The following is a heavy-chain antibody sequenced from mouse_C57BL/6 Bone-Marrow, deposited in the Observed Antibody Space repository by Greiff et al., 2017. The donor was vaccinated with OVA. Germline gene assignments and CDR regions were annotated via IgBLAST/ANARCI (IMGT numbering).Heavy chain of an antibody. CDR3: AKAVTTVPYWYFDV. Sequence: ESGPGLVQPSQSLSITCTVSGFSLTSYGVHWVRQSPGKGLEWLGVIWRGGSTDYNAAFMSRLSITKDNSKSQVFFKMNSLQADDTAIYYCAKAVTTVPYWYFDVWGTGTTVTVSS. V-gene: IGHV2-5*01. D-gene: IGHD1-1*01. CDR2: IWRGGST. J-gene: IGHJ1*03. CDR1: GFSLTSYG.